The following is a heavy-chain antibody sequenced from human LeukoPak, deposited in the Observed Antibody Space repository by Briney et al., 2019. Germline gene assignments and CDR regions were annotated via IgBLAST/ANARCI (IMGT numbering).Heavy chain of an antibody. D-gene: IGHD6-19*01. V-gene: IGHV4-39*01. CDR2: IHYGGIT. CDR3: ARRGSSGFLYYFDY. CDR1: GGSIRSSDDY. Sequence: SETLSLTCTVFGGSIRSSDDYWGWIRQPPGKGLEWIGSIHYGGITYYNPSLKSRVTISVDTSKNRCSLKLSSVTAADTAVYYCARRGSSGFLYYFDYWGQGILVTVSS. J-gene: IGHJ4*02.